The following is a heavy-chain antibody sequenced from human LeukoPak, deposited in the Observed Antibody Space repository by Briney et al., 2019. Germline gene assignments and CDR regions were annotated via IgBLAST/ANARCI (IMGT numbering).Heavy chain of an antibody. CDR2: ISSSSSYI. Sequence: PGGPLRLSCAASGLPFSSYSMNWVRKAPGKGLEGVSSISSSSSYIYYADSVKGRFTISRDNAKNTLYLQMRSLRAEDTAVYYCARGLSGYSSSLGSWGQGTLVTVSS. CDR1: GLPFSSYS. V-gene: IGHV3-21*03. D-gene: IGHD6-6*01. J-gene: IGHJ5*02. CDR3: ARGLSGYSSSLGS.